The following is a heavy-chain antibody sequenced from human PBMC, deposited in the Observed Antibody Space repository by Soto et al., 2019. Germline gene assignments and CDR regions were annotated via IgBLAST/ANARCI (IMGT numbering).Heavy chain of an antibody. J-gene: IGHJ4*02. D-gene: IGHD2-15*01. CDR3: VRTSLVVAAATREDY. V-gene: IGHV3-74*01. CDR1: GFTFSSYW. CDR2: IKSDGSST. Sequence: EVQLVESGGGLVQPGGSLRLSCAASGFTFSSYWMHWVRQAPGKGLVWVSRIKSDGSSTSYADSAKGRFTISRDNAKNTLYLQMTSLRAEDTAVYYCVRTSLVVAAATREDYWGQGTLVTVSS.